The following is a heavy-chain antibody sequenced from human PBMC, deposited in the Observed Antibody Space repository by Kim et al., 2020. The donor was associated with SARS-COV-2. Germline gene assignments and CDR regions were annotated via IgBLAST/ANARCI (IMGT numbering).Heavy chain of an antibody. D-gene: IGHD2-21*01. Sequence: GGSLRLSCAASTLTFSTYGMHWVRQAPGKGLEWVAVIPHDGTYEYYADSVKGRFTISRDNSMNTLYLQMNSLRAEDTAVYYCAKSILPNARAPPYYYYGMDVWGQGTTVTVSS. CDR3: AKSILPNARAPPYYYYGMDV. V-gene: IGHV3-30*18. J-gene: IGHJ6*02. CDR1: TLTFSTYG. CDR2: IPHDGTYE.